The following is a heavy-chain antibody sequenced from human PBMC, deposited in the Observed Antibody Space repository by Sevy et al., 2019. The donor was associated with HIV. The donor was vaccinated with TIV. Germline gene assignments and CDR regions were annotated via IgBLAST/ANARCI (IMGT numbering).Heavy chain of an antibody. D-gene: IGHD3-3*01. CDR3: ARESYDFWTGPVDYDYGMDV. Sequence: GSVKVSCKASGYTFSDSGYYVHWVRQAPGQGLEWMGWINPKSGATNYAQKFQGRVTMTRDTSVSTANMELNRLTSDETAVYYCARESYDFWTGPVDYDYGMDVWGQGTTVTVSS. CDR2: INPKSGAT. CDR1: GYTFSDSGYY. J-gene: IGHJ6*02. V-gene: IGHV1-2*02.